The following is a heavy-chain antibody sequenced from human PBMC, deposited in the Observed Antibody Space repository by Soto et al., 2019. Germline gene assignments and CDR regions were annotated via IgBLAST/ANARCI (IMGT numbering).Heavy chain of an antibody. CDR1: GFTFSSSG. Sequence: QVQLVESGGGVVQPGRSLRLSCAASGFTFSSSGLHWVRQAPGKGLEWVAVISCDGTNKYYADSGKGRFTISRDNSKNTLYLQMNSLRAEDTAVYYCAKGGRGGYDYIDYWGQGTLVTVSS. V-gene: IGHV3-30*18. CDR2: ISCDGTNK. J-gene: IGHJ4*02. CDR3: AKGGRGGYDYIDY. D-gene: IGHD5-12*01.